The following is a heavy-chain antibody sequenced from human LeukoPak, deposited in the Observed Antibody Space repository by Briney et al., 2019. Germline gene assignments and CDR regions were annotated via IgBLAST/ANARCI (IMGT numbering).Heavy chain of an antibody. D-gene: IGHD2-2*01. J-gene: IGHJ4*02. CDR2: IKQDGSEK. CDR1: GFTYSSYW. CDR3: ARVRGGYCSSTSCTTAEDY. V-gene: IGHV3-7*01. Sequence: GGSLRLSCSASGFTYSSYWMSWVRQAPGKGLEWVANIKQDGSEKDYVDSVRGRFTISRDNAKNSLYLQMDSLRVEDTAVYYCARVRGGYCSSTSCTTAEDYWGQGTLVTVSS.